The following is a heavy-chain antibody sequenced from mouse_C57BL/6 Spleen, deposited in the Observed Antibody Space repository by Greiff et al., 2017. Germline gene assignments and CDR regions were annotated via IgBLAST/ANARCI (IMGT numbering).Heavy chain of an antibody. J-gene: IGHJ4*01. V-gene: IGHV1-50*01. Sequence: QVQLQQPGAELVKPGASVKLSCKASGYTFTSYWMQWVQQRPGQGLEWIGEIDPSASYTNYNQKFKGKATLTVDTSSSTAYMQLSSLTSEDSAVYYCAWGNYPYAMDYWGQGTSVTVSS. CDR3: AWGNYPYAMDY. CDR1: GYTFTSYW. D-gene: IGHD2-1*01. CDR2: IDPSASYT.